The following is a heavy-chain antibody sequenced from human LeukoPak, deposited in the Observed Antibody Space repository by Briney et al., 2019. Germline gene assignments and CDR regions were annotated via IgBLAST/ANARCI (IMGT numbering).Heavy chain of an antibody. J-gene: IGHJ6*03. V-gene: IGHV4-39*07. CDR1: GGSIFSSNSY. CDR3: ARTSEGYCRGGSCWDYYYYMDV. Sequence: SETLSLTCTVPGGSIFSSNSYWGWIRQPPGKGLEWIGSIYYSGNTYYNASLKSRVTISVDTSKNQFSLKLSSVTAADTAVYYCARTSEGYCRGGSCWDYYYYMDVWGKGTTVTVSS. D-gene: IGHD2-15*01. CDR2: IYYSGNT.